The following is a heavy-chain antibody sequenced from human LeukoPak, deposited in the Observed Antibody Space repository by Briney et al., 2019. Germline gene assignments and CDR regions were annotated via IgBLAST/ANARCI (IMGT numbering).Heavy chain of an antibody. CDR1: GFTFTSSA. Sequence: GTSVKVSCKASGFTFTSSAVQWVRQARGKRLEWIGWIVVGSGDTNSAQKFQERVTITRDMSTRTAYMDLSSLRSEDTAVYYCGADSMPRGVFSYAFDIWGQGTMVTVSS. CDR2: IVVGSGDT. V-gene: IGHV1-58*01. D-gene: IGHD3-10*01. CDR3: GADSMPRGVFSYAFDI. J-gene: IGHJ3*02.